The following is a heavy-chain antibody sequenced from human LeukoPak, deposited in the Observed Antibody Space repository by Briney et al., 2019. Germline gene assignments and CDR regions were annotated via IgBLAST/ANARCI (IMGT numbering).Heavy chain of an antibody. CDR3: AKADYYDSSGYKVYYFDY. D-gene: IGHD3-22*01. J-gene: IGHJ4*02. CDR1: GFTFSSYA. Sequence: LGGSLRLSCAASGFTFSSYAMSWVRQAPGKGLEWVSAISGSGGSTYYADSVKGRFTISRDNSKNTLYLQMNSLRAEDTAVYYCAKADYYDSSGYKVYYFDYWGQGTLVTVSS. V-gene: IGHV3-23*01. CDR2: ISGSGGST.